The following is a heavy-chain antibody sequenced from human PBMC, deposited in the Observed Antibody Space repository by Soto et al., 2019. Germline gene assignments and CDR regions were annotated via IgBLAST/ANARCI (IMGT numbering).Heavy chain of an antibody. V-gene: IGHV1-69*02. CDR3: ARPGLNDLDADSSAFDI. Sequence: QVQLVQSGAEVKKPGSSVKVSCTASGGTFSSQTINWVRQAPGQGLEWMGSIIPIIGVPKYAQSFLSRVTISVDKSTRTDYLELSSLTSEDTAVYFCARPGLNDLDADSSAFDIWGQGTMVTVSS. D-gene: IGHD1-1*01. J-gene: IGHJ3*02. CDR1: GGTFSSQT. CDR2: IIPIIGVP.